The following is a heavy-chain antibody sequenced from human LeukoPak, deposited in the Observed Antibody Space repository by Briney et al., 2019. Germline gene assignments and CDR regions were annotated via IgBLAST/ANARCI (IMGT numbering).Heavy chain of an antibody. CDR1: GGSITNTNYY. J-gene: IGHJ4*02. CDR2: VYHSGIT. Sequence: SETLSLTCTVSGGSITNTNYYWAWIRQPPGEGLEWIGSVYHSGITYYTPSLKSRVSISVDTSKNHFSLEVTSVTAADTAVYYCAREWQYQFDFWGQGSLVTISS. CDR3: AREWQYQFDF. D-gene: IGHD4-11*01. V-gene: IGHV4-39*07.